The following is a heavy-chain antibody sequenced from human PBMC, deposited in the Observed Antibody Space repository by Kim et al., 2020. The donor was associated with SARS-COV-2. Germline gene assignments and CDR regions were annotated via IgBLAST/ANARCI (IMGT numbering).Heavy chain of an antibody. V-gene: IGHV3-66*01. J-gene: IGHJ4*02. CDR2: GGST. Sequence: GGSTYYADSVKGRFNFFRDKSENTLYLQMNSLRAEDTAVYYCARNPPLDYWGQGTLVAVSS. CDR3: ARNPPLDY.